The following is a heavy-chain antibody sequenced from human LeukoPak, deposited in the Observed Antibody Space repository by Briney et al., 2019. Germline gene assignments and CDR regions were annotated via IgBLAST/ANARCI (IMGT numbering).Heavy chain of an antibody. CDR2: IILIFGTA. CDR1: GGTFSSYA. V-gene: IGHV1-69*06. Sequence: SVKVSCKASGGTFSSYAITWVRQAPGQGLEWMGGIILIFGTANYAQKFQGRVTITADKSTSTAYMELSSLRSEDTAVYYCAFPGIAAAGEGVDYYYYGMDVWGKGTTVTVSS. D-gene: IGHD6-13*01. CDR3: AFPGIAAAGEGVDYYYYGMDV. J-gene: IGHJ6*04.